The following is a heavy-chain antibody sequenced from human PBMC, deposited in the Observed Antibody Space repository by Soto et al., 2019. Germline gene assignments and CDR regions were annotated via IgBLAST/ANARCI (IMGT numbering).Heavy chain of an antibody. CDR3: ATDMFN. J-gene: IGHJ4*02. CDR2: IYHTGST. CDR1: GGSISNSHW. Sequence: QVQLQESGPGLVKPSGTLSLTCAVSGGSISNSHWWTWVRQSPGKGLEWIGEIYHTGSTNYNPSLXSXXTLSVDKSKNQFALKLNSLTAADSAVYYCATDMFNWGQGTLVTVSS. V-gene: IGHV4-4*02. D-gene: IGHD3-10*02.